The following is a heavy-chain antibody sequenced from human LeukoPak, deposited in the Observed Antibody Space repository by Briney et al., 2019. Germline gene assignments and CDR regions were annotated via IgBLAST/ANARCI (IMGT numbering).Heavy chain of an antibody. CDR1: GYSFTSYW. Sequence: GESLKISCKGSGYSFTSYWISWVRQMPGTGLEGMGRIDPSDSYTNYSPSFQGDVTISADKSISTAYLQWSSLKDSHTAMYYCARRCSSSSCPFDYWGQGTLVTVSS. J-gene: IGHJ4*02. V-gene: IGHV5-10-1*01. D-gene: IGHD2-2*01. CDR3: ARRCSSSSCPFDY. CDR2: IDPSDSYT.